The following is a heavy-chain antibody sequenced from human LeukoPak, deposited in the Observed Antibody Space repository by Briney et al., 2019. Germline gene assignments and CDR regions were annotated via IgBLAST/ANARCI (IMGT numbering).Heavy chain of an antibody. J-gene: IGHJ5*02. V-gene: IGHV3-74*01. CDR2: INSDGINT. CDR1: GFTFRSYS. Sequence: GGSLRLSCAGSGFTFRSYSMSWVRQAPGKGLVWVSRINSDGINTSYADSVKGRFTISRDNAKNTLNLQMNSLRAEDTAVYYCARDLGQYYDTSDNWFDPWGQGTLVTVSS. CDR3: ARDLGQYYDTSDNWFDP. D-gene: IGHD3-22*01.